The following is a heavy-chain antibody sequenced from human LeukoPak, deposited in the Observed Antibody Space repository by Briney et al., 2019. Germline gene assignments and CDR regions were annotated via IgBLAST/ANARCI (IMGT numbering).Heavy chain of an antibody. CDR2: LSASGGLT. V-gene: IGHV3-23*01. J-gene: IGHJ4*02. CDR1: GFSVTTNY. D-gene: IGHD1-26*01. CDR3: AKDHPKNSGSYYFDY. Sequence: PGGSLRLSCVASGFSVTTNYMNWVRQAPGKGLEWVSGLSASGGLTYYADSVKGRFTISRDNSKNTLYLQMNSLRAEDTAVYYCAKDHPKNSGSYYFDYWGQGTLVTVSS.